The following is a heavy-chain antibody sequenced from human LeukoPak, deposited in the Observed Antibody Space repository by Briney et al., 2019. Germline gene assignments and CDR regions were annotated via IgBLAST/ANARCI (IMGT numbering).Heavy chain of an antibody. V-gene: IGHV1-24*01. CDR2: FDPEDGET. J-gene: IGHJ4*02. CDR1: GYTLTELS. Sequence: ASVKVSCKVSGYTLTELSMHWVRQAPGKGLEWMGGFDPEDGETIYAQKFQGRVTMTEDTSTDTAYMEQSSLRSEDTAVYYCATDPNSSGWYGYYFDYWGQGTLVTVSS. CDR3: ATDPNSSGWYGYYFDY. D-gene: IGHD6-19*01.